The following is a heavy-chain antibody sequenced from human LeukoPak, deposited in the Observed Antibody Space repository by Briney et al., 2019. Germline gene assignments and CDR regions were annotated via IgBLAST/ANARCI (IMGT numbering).Heavy chain of an antibody. V-gene: IGHV1-2*02. CDR2: INPNSGGT. CDR1: GYTFTGYY. D-gene: IGHD3-3*01. CDR3: ARAHTDHRLRFLEWLLYYFDY. Sequence: GASVKVSCKASGYTFTGYYMHWVRQAPGQGLEWMGWINPNSGGTNYAQKFQGRVTMTRDTSISTVYMELSRLRSDDTAVYYCARAHTDHRLRFLEWLLYYFDYWGQGTLVTVSS. J-gene: IGHJ4*02.